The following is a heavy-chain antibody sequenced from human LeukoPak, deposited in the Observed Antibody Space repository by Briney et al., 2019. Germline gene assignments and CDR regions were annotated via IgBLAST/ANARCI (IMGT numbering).Heavy chain of an antibody. CDR3: ARGEGFDP. CDR2: ISSSGSNI. CDR1: GFTFSSYE. Sequence: PGGSLRLSYAASGFTFSSYEMNWVRQAPGKGLEWVSYISSSGSNIYYGDSVKGRFTISRDNAKNSLCLQMNSLRAEDTAVYYCARGEGFDPWGQGTLVTVSS. V-gene: IGHV3-48*03. D-gene: IGHD3-16*01. J-gene: IGHJ5*02.